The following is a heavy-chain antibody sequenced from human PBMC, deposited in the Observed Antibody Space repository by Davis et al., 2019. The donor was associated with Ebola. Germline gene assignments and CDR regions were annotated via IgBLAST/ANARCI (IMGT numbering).Heavy chain of an antibody. Sequence: PGGSLRLSCAASGFTFSSYAMHWVRQAPGKGLEWVAVISYDGSNKYYADSVKGRFTISRDNSKNTLYLQMNSLRAEDTAVYYCARKADVLLWFGELSYYYGMDVWGQGTTVTVSS. D-gene: IGHD3-10*01. CDR1: GFTFSSYA. V-gene: IGHV3-30-3*01. J-gene: IGHJ6*02. CDR3: ARKADVLLWFGELSYYYGMDV. CDR2: ISYDGSNK.